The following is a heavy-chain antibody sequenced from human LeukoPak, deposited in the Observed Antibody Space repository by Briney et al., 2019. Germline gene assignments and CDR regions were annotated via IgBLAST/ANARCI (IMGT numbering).Heavy chain of an antibody. CDR3: ARDQVAGSGSNSP. D-gene: IGHD3-10*01. J-gene: IGHJ5*02. CDR2: ISTDGRST. Sequence: PGGSLRLSCEASGFTFSRHWMHWVRQAPGKGLVWVSRISTDGRSTNYADSVEGRFTISRDNAKNTLYLQMNSLRAEDTAIYYCARDQVAGSGSNSPWGQGTLVTVSS. V-gene: IGHV3-74*01. CDR1: GFTFSRHW.